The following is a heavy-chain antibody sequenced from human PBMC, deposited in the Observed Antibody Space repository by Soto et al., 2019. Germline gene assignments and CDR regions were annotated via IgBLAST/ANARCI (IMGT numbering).Heavy chain of an antibody. CDR3: ARGPTTLHTYSYGAGRYCMYV. CDR1: GGSISSGGYS. V-gene: IGHV4-30-2*01. Sequence: QLQLQASGSGLVKPSQTLSLTCAVSGGSISSGGYSWSWIRQPPGKVLAWIGYIYHSGHTYYNPYLKSRVTISVDRSKNQCPLQLSSVTAADTAVYYSARGPTTLHTYSYGAGRYCMYVWGHGNTVAVSS. CDR2: IYHSGHT. J-gene: IGHJ6*02. D-gene: IGHD3-10*01.